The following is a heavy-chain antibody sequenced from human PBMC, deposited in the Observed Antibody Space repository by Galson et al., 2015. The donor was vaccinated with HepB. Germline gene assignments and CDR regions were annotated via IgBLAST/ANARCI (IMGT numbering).Heavy chain of an antibody. CDR3: AGAREGGAPFDY. CDR2: IIPILGIA. V-gene: IGHV1-69*04. Sequence: SVKVSCKASGGTFSSYAISWVRQAPGQGLEWMGRIIPILGIANYAQKFQGRVTITADKSTSTAYMELSSLRSEDTAVYYCAGAREGGAPFDYWGQGTLVTVSS. J-gene: IGHJ4*02. D-gene: IGHD3-16*01. CDR1: GGTFSSYA.